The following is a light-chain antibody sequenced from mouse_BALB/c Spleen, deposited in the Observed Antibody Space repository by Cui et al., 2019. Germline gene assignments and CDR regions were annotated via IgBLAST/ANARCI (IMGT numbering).Light chain of an antibody. CDR3: SQSTHVPWT. J-gene: IGKJ1*01. CDR1: QSLIHSNGNTY. V-gene: IGKV1-110*01. CDR2: KVS. Sequence: DVVITQTPLSLPISLGDHASNSYRSSQSLIHSNGNTYLHWYPQKPGPSPKLLIYKVSNRVSGVPDRFSGSGSGTDFSLKISRVEAEDPGIYFCSQSTHVPWTFGGGTKLEIK.